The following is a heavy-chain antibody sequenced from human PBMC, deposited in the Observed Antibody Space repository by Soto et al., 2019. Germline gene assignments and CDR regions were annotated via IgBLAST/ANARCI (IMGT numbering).Heavy chain of an antibody. CDR2: ISYDGSNK. CDR1: GFTFSSYG. V-gene: IGHV3-30*03. J-gene: IGHJ4*02. Sequence: SLRLSCASSGFTFSSYGMHWVRQAPGKGLEWVAVISYDGSNKYYADSVKGRFTISRDNSKNTLYLQMNSLRAEDTAVYYCATPIFDYWGQGTLVTVFS. CDR3: ATPIFDY.